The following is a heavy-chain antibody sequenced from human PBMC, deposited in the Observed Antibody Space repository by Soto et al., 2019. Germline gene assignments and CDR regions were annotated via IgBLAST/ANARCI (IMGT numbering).Heavy chain of an antibody. CDR1: GGTFSSYA. D-gene: IGHD5-12*01. CDR2: IIPIFGTA. CDR3: ARDRRRSGYDYFDY. J-gene: IGHJ4*02. Sequence: QVQLVQSGAEVKKPGSSVKVSCKASGGTFSSYAISWVRQAPGQGLEWMGGIIPIFGTANYAQKFQGRVTITADESTSTAYMELSSLRSEDTAVYYCARDRRRSGYDYFDYWAREPWSPSPQ. V-gene: IGHV1-69*12.